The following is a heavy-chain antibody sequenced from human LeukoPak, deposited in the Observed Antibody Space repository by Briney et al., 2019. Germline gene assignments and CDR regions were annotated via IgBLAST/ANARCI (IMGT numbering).Heavy chain of an antibody. CDR3: ARVSVVPADFDY. V-gene: IGHV4-59*01. Sequence: PSETLSRTCTVYADSISTYYWRWNRQPPGEGLEWFGYIYSSGTTIYNPSLKSRVTISVDTSKNQFSLKLSSVTAADTAVYYCARVSVVPADFDYWGQGTLVTVSS. CDR2: IYSSGTT. CDR1: ADSISTYY. J-gene: IGHJ4*02. D-gene: IGHD2-15*01.